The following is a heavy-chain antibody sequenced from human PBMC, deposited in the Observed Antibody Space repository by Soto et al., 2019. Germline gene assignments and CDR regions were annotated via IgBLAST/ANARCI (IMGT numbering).Heavy chain of an antibody. V-gene: IGHV3-23*01. CDR2: ISGGGDYT. J-gene: IGHJ6*04. D-gene: IGHD3-16*01. CDR1: GFSFSSYA. CDR3: ANERYEHYVWETDYHDGMAV. Sequence: EVQLLESGGGLVQPGGSLRLSCAASGFSFSSYAMSWVRQTPGKGLEWVSTISGGGDYTYYADSVKGRFNISRDNSKNTMYLQMHRLRADDAAVSYCANERYEHYVWETDYHDGMAVWGEWTAVTACS.